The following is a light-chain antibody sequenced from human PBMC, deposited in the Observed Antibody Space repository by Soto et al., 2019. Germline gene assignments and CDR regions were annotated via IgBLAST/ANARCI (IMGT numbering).Light chain of an antibody. J-gene: IGKJ1*01. CDR1: QSISSW. CDR3: QQYKSYPWT. Sequence: DIQMTQSPSTLSASVGDRVTITCRASQSISSWLAWYQQKPGKAPNLLIYKASSLEGGVPSRFSGSESGTEFTLTISSPQPDDFATYYCQQYKSYPWTFGQGTKVEIK. CDR2: KAS. V-gene: IGKV1-5*03.